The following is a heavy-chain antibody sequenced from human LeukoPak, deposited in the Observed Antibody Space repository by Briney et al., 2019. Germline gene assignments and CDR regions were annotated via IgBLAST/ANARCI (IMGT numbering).Heavy chain of an antibody. Sequence: ASVKVSCKASGGTFSSYAISWVRQAPGQGLGWMGGIIPIFGTANYAQKFQGRVTITADESTSTAYMELSSLRSEDTAVYYCARAYSVEQWLANYYYYGMDVWGQGTTVTVSS. D-gene: IGHD6-19*01. CDR3: ARAYSVEQWLANYYYYGMDV. V-gene: IGHV1-69*13. J-gene: IGHJ6*02. CDR2: IIPIFGTA. CDR1: GGTFSSYA.